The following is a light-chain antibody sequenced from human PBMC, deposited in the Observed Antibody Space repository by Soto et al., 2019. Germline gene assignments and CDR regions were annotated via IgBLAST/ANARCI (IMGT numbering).Light chain of an antibody. J-gene: IGKJ1*01. Sequence: EILMTQSPATLSVSPGEGLTLSCRASQSISRTLAWYQQRPGQAPRLLIYGASSRATGVPARFSGSGSGTEFTLTISSLQSEDFAVYYCQQYNDWLWTFGQGTKVDIK. CDR1: QSISRT. CDR3: QQYNDWLWT. CDR2: GAS. V-gene: IGKV3-15*01.